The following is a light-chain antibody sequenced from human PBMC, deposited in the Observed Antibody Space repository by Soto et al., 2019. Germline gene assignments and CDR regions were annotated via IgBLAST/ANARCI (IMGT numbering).Light chain of an antibody. Sequence: QSVLTQPPSASGTPGQRVTISCSASSSNIGNNFVNWYQQLPGTAPKLLIYSNNQRPSGVPDRFSGSKSGSSASLAISGLQSEDEADYYCAAWDDRLNGPVFGGGTTLTVL. CDR1: SSNIGNNF. V-gene: IGLV1-44*01. CDR2: SNN. CDR3: AAWDDRLNGPV. J-gene: IGLJ2*01.